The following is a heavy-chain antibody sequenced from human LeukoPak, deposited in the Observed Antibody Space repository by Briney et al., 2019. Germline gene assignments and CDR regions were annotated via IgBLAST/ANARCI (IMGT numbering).Heavy chain of an antibody. D-gene: IGHD3-10*01. Sequence: NSSETLSLTCTVSSASTNSSPYFWAWIRQSPGKGLEWIGSFSYSGTTYYNPSLKSRVTISVDTSKNQFSLKLNSVTAADTAVFYCAANSADYNTLGSSYKVWGQGTLVTVSS. V-gene: IGHV4-39*01. J-gene: IGHJ4*02. CDR2: FSYSGTT. CDR3: AANSADYNTLGSSYKV. CDR1: SASTNSSPYF.